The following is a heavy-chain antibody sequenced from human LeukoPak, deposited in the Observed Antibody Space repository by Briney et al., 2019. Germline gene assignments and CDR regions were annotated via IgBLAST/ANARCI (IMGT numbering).Heavy chain of an antibody. J-gene: IGHJ6*02. CDR2: SSRSSDSV. Sequence: GGSLRLSCAASGFTFSGYSMNWVRQAPGKGLEWVSWSSRSSDSVQYADSVKGRFTISRENAKNTLYLQLNSLRGEDTALYYCAIEKILEWVGDKPQNYYGLDVWGQGTTVSVSS. D-gene: IGHD3-10*01. CDR3: AIEKILEWVGDKPQNYYGLDV. V-gene: IGHV3-21*01. CDR1: GFTFSGYS.